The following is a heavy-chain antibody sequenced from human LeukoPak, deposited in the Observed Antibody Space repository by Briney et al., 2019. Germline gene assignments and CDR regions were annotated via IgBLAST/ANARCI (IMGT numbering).Heavy chain of an antibody. J-gene: IGHJ4*02. V-gene: IGHV3-23*01. CDR2: ISGSGGST. CDR1: GFTFSSYA. CDR3: AKDSAAVARQFDY. Sequence: PGGSLRLSCAASGFTFSSYAMSWVRQAPGKGLEWVSAISGSGGSTYYADSVKGRFTISRDNSKNALYLQMNSLRAEDTALYYCAKDSAAVARQFDYWGQGTLVTVSS. D-gene: IGHD6-19*01.